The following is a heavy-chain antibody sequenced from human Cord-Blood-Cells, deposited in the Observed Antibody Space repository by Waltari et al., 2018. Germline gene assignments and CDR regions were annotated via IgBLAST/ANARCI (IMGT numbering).Heavy chain of an antibody. J-gene: IGHJ4*02. Sequence: QVQLVQSGAEVKKPGSSVKVSCKASGGTFSSYAISWVRQAPGQGLEWMGGSIPILGTANYARKVQGRVTITADESTSTAYMELSSLRSEDTAVYYCARGYSGSPYYFDYWGQGTLVTVSS. V-gene: IGHV1-69*01. CDR3: ARGYSGSPYYFDY. CDR1: GGTFSSYA. CDR2: SIPILGTA. D-gene: IGHD1-26*01.